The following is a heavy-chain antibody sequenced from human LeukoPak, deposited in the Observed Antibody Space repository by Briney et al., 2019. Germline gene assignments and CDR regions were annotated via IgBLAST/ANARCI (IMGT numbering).Heavy chain of an antibody. Sequence: SETLSLTCTVSGGTISGGSSRGYYWSWTRQPPGKRLEWIGYISHSGSTNYNPSLESRVTISLDTSRNQFSLKVNSVTAADTAVYYCVRGDDDPANWRYYIDYWSQGTLVTVSS. CDR2: ISHSGST. D-gene: IGHD1-1*01. V-gene: IGHV4-61*08. J-gene: IGHJ4*02. CDR1: GGTISGGSSRGYY. CDR3: VRGDDDPANWRYYIDY.